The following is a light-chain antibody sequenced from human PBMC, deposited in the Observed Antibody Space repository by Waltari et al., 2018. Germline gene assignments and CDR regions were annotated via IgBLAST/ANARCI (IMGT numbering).Light chain of an antibody. CDR2: DAS. J-gene: IGKJ1*01. CDR1: QSVGRS. V-gene: IGKV3-20*01. Sequence: EIVLTQSPGTLSLSPGERATLSCRASQSVGRSLAWYQQKPGQAPRLLIYDASSRATGIPDRFSGVWSGTDFSLTFSRLEPEDFAIYYCQKYVSLPATFGQGTKVEIK. CDR3: QKYVSLPAT.